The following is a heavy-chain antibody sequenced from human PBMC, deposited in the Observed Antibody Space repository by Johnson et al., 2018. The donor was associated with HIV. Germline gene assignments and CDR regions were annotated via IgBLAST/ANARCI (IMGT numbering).Heavy chain of an antibody. V-gene: IGHV3-48*04. J-gene: IGHJ3*02. D-gene: IGHD1/OR15-1a*01. CDR3: ARGSSNKRAIRDAFDI. Sequence: VQLVESGGGVVQPGGSLKLSCAASGFTFSGSAMHWVRQAPGKGLEWVSYISSSGSTIYYADSVKGRFTISRDNAKNSLDLQMNSLRAEDTAVYYCARGSSNKRAIRDAFDIWGQGTMVTVSS. CDR1: GFTFSGSA. CDR2: ISSSGSTI.